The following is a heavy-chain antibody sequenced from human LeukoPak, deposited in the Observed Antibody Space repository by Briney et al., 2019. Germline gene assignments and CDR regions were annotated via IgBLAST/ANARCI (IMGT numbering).Heavy chain of an antibody. J-gene: IGHJ5*02. V-gene: IGHV1-3*01. Sequence: ASVKVSCKASGYTFASYTIHWVRQAPGRRVEWMGWINAGKGNTKYSQKFQGRVTITRDTSASTAYMELNSLRSEDTAVYYCARGDSSSWYAGDWFDPWGQGTLVTVSS. CDR2: INAGKGNT. D-gene: IGHD6-13*01. CDR3: ARGDSSSWYAGDWFDP. CDR1: GYTFASYT.